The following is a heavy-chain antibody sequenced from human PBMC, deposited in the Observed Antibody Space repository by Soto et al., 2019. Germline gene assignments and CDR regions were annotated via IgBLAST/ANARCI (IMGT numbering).Heavy chain of an antibody. Sequence: QVQLVESGGGLVKPGGSLRRSCAASGFTFSDYYMTWIRQAPGKGLEWVSYISSTSSYTQYADSVRGRFTISRDNAKNSLFLQMNSLRAEDTGVYYCARDGTGWASYFDYWGQGILVTVSS. J-gene: IGHJ4*02. CDR1: GFTFSDYY. CDR2: ISSTSSYT. D-gene: IGHD6-19*01. CDR3: ARDGTGWASYFDY. V-gene: IGHV3-11*05.